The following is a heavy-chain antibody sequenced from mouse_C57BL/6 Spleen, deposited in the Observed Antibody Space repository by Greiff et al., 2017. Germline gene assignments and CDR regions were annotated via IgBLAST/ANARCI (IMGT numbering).Heavy chain of an antibody. D-gene: IGHD2-10*01. Sequence: VQLQQSGAELVKPGASVKLSCKASGYTFTEYTIHWVKQRSGQGLEWIGWFYPGSGSIKYNEKFKDKATLTADKSSSPVYMELSRLTSEDSAVYFCAIHEEEEGPYYGLAWFAYWGQGTLVTVSA. V-gene: IGHV1-62-2*01. CDR2: FYPGSGSI. CDR1: GYTFTEYT. CDR3: AIHEEEEGPYYGLAWFAY. J-gene: IGHJ3*01.